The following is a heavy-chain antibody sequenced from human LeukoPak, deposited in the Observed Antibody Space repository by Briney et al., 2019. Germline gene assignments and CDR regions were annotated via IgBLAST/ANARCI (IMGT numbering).Heavy chain of an antibody. D-gene: IGHD6-19*01. CDR3: AISSKGIAVAGPPYWYFDL. J-gene: IGHJ2*01. CDR1: GGSVSSGSYY. Sequence: SETLSLTCTVSGGSVSSGSYYWSWIRQPPGKGLEWIGYIYYSGSTNYNPSLKSRVTISVDTSKNQFSLKLSSVTAADTAVYYCAISSKGIAVAGPPYWYFDLWGRGTLVTVSS. CDR2: IYYSGST. V-gene: IGHV4-61*01.